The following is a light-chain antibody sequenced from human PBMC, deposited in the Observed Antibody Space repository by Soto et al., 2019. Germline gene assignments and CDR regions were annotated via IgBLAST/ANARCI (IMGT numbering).Light chain of an antibody. J-gene: IGLJ1*01. Sequence: QSALTQPASVSGSPGQSITISCTGTSSDIGGYNYVSWYQQHPGKAPKLMIYDVINRPSGVSHRFSGSKSGNTASLTISGLQAEDEADYYCSSYAGSMGNVFGTGTKLTVL. CDR3: SSYAGSMGNV. V-gene: IGLV2-14*03. CDR1: SSDIGGYNY. CDR2: DVI.